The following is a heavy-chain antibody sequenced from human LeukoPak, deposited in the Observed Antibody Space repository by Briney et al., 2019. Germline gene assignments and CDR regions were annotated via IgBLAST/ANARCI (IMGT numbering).Heavy chain of an antibody. Sequence: SETLSLTCTVSVGSISSYYWSWIRQPPGKGLEWIGYIYYSGSTNYNPSLKSRVTISVDTSKNQFSLKLSSVTAADTAVYYCARHFPDSSGYYFQHWGQGTLVTVSS. CDR2: IYYSGST. CDR1: VGSISSYY. D-gene: IGHD3-22*01. V-gene: IGHV4-59*08. CDR3: ARHFPDSSGYYFQH. J-gene: IGHJ1*01.